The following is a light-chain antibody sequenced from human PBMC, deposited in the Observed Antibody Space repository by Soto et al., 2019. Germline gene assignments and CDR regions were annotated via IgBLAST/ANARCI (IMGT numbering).Light chain of an antibody. J-gene: IGLJ1*01. CDR3: SSHTSYSTRV. Sequence: QRALTRPASGSGSPGQGIAISCTGTSSDVGGYNYVSWYQQHPGKAPKLMIHEVSNRPSGISDRFSGSKSGNTASLTISGLQADDEADYYCSSHTSYSTRVFGTGTKVTVL. CDR2: EVS. CDR1: SSDVGGYNY. V-gene: IGLV2-14*01.